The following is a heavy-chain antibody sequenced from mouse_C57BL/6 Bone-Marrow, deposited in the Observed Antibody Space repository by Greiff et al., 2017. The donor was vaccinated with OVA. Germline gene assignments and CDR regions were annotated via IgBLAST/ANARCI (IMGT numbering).Heavy chain of an antibody. J-gene: IGHJ1*03. V-gene: IGHV11-2*01. CDR2: INSDGSAI. CDR3: MRYGNYWYFDV. D-gene: IGHD2-1*01. CDR1: GFTFSGFW. Sequence: DVKLQESGGGLVQPGGSRGLSCEGSGFTFSGFWMSWVRQTPGKTLEWIGDINSDGSAINYAPSIKDRFTIFRDNDKSTLYLQMSNVRSEDTATYFCMRYGNYWYFDVWGTGTTVTVSS.